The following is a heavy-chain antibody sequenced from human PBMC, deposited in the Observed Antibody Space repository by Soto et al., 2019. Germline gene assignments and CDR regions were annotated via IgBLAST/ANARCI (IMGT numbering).Heavy chain of an antibody. Sequence: RSLTCTVSGDSISTFYWGWMRQSPGKELEWIGYVYYTGSTNYNPSLKSRVTISVDRSKNQFSPKLTSANAADTAVYYCARGRTVRNYADDSSDYFYFFDYWGQGTQVTVSS. V-gene: IGHV4-59*01. D-gene: IGHD3-22*01. CDR2: VYYTGST. J-gene: IGHJ4*02. CDR1: GDSISTFY. CDR3: ARGRTVRNYADDSSDYFYFFDY.